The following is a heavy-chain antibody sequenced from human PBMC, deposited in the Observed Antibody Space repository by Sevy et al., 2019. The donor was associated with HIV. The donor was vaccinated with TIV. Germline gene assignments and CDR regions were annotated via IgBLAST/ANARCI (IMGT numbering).Heavy chain of an antibody. CDR3: AREVGRGRRRAFDI. CDR2: INHSGST. V-gene: IGHV4-34*01. J-gene: IGHJ3*02. Sequence: SETLSLTCAVYGGSFSGYYWSWIRQPPGKGLEWIGEINHSGSTNYNPSLKSRVTISVDTSKNQFSLKLSSVTDADTAVYYCAREVGRGRRRAFDIWGQGTMVTVSS. D-gene: IGHD1-26*01. CDR1: GGSFSGYY.